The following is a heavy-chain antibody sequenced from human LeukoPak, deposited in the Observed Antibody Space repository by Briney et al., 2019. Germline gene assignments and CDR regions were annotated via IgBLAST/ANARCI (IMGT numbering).Heavy chain of an antibody. CDR2: IYYSGST. D-gene: IGHD5-24*01. Sequence: SETLSLTCTVSGGSISSYYWSWIRQPPGKGLEWIGYIYYSGSTNYNPSLMSRVTISVDTSKNQFSLKLSSVTAADTAVYYCARAMASPTRWFDPWGQGTLVTVSS. CDR1: GGSISSYY. CDR3: ARAMASPTRWFDP. J-gene: IGHJ5*02. V-gene: IGHV4-59*01.